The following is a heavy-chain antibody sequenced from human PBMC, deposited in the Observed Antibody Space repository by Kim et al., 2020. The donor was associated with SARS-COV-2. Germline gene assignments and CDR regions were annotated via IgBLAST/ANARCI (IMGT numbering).Heavy chain of an antibody. J-gene: IGHJ6*02. D-gene: IGHD3-10*01. CDR3: ARAGPDSDYGMDV. V-gene: IGHV3-64*01. Sequence: ANSVKGRFTTTRENSNTPVYLQMGSVRAEDMAVYYCARAGPDSDYGMDVWGQGTTVTVSS.